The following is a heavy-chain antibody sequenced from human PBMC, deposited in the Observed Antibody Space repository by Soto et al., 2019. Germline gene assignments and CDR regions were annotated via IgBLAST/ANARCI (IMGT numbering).Heavy chain of an antibody. Sequence: GALRLSCAASGFTFSSYAMSWVRQAPGKGLEWVSAISGSGGSTYYADSVKGRFTISRDNSKNTLYLQMNSPRAEDTAVYYCAKHPKCSGWYDYYYGLDVRSQATTV. V-gene: IGHV3-23*01. CDR2: ISGSGGST. CDR3: AKHPKCSGWYDYYYGLDV. J-gene: IGHJ6*02. CDR1: GFTFSSYA. D-gene: IGHD6-19*01.